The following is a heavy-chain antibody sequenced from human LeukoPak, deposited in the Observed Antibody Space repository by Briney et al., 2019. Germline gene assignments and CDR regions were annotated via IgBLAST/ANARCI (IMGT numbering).Heavy chain of an antibody. V-gene: IGHV4-59*01. J-gene: IGHJ4*02. CDR3: ARTVHYSSGWSPTYYFDY. Sequence: SETLSLTCNVYSDSISNSYWSWIRQPPGKGLEWIGHIYNIGNTNYNPSLKSRVTISEDTSKNQFSLELSSVTAADTAVYYCARTVHYSSGWSPTYYFDYWGQGTLVTVSS. D-gene: IGHD6-19*01. CDR2: IYNIGNT. CDR1: SDSISNSY.